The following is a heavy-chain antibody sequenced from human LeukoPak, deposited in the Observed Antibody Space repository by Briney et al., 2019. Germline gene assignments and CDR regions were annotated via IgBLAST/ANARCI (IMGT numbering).Heavy chain of an antibody. J-gene: IGHJ5*02. V-gene: IGHV3-30-3*01. Sequence: GGSLRLSCAASGFTFSIYVMHWVRQAPGKGLEWVAFVSNDGVNKYYADSVKGRFTISRDNSKSTLYLQMNSLRPEDTAMYYCARQPGGVSWFDPWGQGTLVTVSS. CDR1: GFTFSIYV. CDR3: ARQPGGVSWFDP. D-gene: IGHD3-16*01. CDR2: VSNDGVNK.